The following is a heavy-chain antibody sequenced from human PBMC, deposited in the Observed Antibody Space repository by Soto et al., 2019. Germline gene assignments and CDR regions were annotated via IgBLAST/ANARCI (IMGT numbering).Heavy chain of an antibody. D-gene: IGHD6-19*01. Sequence: GESLKISCKASGYSFTTYWIGWVRQMPGKGLEWMGIIYPGDSDTKYSPSHQGQVTISADTSISTAYLQWTSLKASDTAMYYCARSRRGAYSSGWYSPSGYYNYGIAVGGQGTKVTVSS. CDR2: IYPGDSDT. V-gene: IGHV5-51*01. CDR3: ARSRRGAYSSGWYSPSGYYNYGIAV. J-gene: IGHJ6*02. CDR1: GYSFTTYW.